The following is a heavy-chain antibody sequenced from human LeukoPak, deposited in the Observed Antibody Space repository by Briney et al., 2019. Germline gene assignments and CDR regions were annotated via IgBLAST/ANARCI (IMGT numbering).Heavy chain of an antibody. CDR1: GGSISSHY. J-gene: IGHJ3*02. CDR3: ARGYDFWSGVMSDAFDI. V-gene: IGHV4-59*11. Sequence: SETLSLTCTVSGGSISSHYWSWVRQTPGKGLEWIGHIYHSGNTKYNSALKGRVTISDDASKNQFSLRLSSVTAADTAVYFCARGYDFWSGVMSDAFDIWGQGTKVTVSS. CDR2: IYHSGNT. D-gene: IGHD3-3*01.